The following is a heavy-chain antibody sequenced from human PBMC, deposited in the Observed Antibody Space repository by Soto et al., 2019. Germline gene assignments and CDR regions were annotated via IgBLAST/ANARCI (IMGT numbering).Heavy chain of an antibody. CDR1: GFTFSSYG. CDR2: IWYYGSNK. Sequence: GPLLASWSASGFTFSSYGMHGVRQAPGKGLEWVALIWYYGSNKNYADSVKGRFTISRDDSKNTLYLQMNSLRAEDTAVYYCARDAYLGSGSYAYWGQGTLVTVYS. V-gene: IGHV3-33*01. CDR3: ARDAYLGSGSYAY. J-gene: IGHJ4*02. D-gene: IGHD3-10*01.